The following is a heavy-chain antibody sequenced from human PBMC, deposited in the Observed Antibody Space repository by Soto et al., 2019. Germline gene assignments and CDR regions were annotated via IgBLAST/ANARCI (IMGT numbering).Heavy chain of an antibody. CDR2: ISGSGDST. D-gene: IGHD3-3*01. CDR1: GFTFSSYA. J-gene: IGHJ6*02. CDR3: ARAPGGFLEWLIAFGGMDV. Sequence: GGSLRLSCAASGFTFSSYAMSWVRQTPGKGLEWVSAISGSGDSTYYADSVKGRFTISRGNSKNTLYLQMNSLRAKDTAVYYCARAPGGFLEWLIAFGGMDVWGQGTTVTVSS. V-gene: IGHV3-23*01.